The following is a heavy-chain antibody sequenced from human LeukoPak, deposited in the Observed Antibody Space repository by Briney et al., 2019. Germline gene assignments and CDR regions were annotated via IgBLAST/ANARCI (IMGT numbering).Heavy chain of an antibody. CDR1: GFTFSSYW. V-gene: IGHV3-7*01. Sequence: GGSLRLSCAASGFTFSSYWMSWVRQAPGKGLEWVANIKQDGSEKYYVDSVKDRFTISRDNAKNSLYLQMNSLRAEDTAVYYCARENWGSQGYYYHGMDVWGQGTTVTVSS. J-gene: IGHJ6*02. CDR2: IKQDGSEK. CDR3: ARENWGSQGYYYHGMDV. D-gene: IGHD7-27*01.